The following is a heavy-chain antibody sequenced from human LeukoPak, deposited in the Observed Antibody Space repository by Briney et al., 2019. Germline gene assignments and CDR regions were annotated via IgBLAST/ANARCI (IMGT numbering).Heavy chain of an antibody. J-gene: IGHJ4*02. Sequence: PGGSLRLSCAASGFTFSTYAMHWVRQAPGKGLEWVAVISCDGSNKYNADSVKGRFTISRDNAKTTLYLQMDSLRAEDTAQYYCARGPPRDILTGYLNYWGQGTLVTVSS. CDR2: ISCDGSNK. D-gene: IGHD3-9*01. V-gene: IGHV3-30-3*01. CDR3: ARGPPRDILTGYLNY. CDR1: GFTFSTYA.